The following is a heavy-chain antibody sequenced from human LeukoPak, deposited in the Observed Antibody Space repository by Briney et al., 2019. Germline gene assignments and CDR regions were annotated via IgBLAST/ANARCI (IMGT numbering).Heavy chain of an antibody. V-gene: IGHV3-33*08. D-gene: IGHD3-16*01. CDR2: IWYDGSSK. Sequence: GGSLRLSCAASGFTFSTNAMYWVRQAPGKGLEWVALIWYDGSSKYYADSVKGRFTISRDNSKNTLYLQVDSLRAEDTAVYYCARARGTTPNYFDSWGQGTLVTVSS. CDR1: GFTFSTNA. CDR3: ARARGTTPNYFDS. J-gene: IGHJ4*02.